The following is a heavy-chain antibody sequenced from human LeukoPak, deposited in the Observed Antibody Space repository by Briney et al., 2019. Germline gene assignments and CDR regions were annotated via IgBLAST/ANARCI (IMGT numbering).Heavy chain of an antibody. CDR3: ATPAAGPGAEYSLY. J-gene: IGHJ1*01. D-gene: IGHD6-13*01. V-gene: IGHV3-21*01. CDR2: IDFTSRYI. Sequence: GGSLRLSCAASGFTFSSYSMNWVRQAPGKGLEWVSSIDFTSRYIYNADSVKGRFTTSRDNAKNSLDLQMNSLEVEDTAVYYCATPAAGPGAEYSLYWGQGTLVIVSS. CDR1: GFTFSSYS.